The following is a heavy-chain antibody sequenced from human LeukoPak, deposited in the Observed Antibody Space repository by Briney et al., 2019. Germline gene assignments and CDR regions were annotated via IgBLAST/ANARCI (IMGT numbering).Heavy chain of an antibody. D-gene: IGHD3-3*01. CDR1: GGSISSYY. CDR2: IYYSGST. V-gene: IGHV4-59*01. J-gene: IGHJ3*02. Sequence: SETLSLTCTVSGGSISSYYWSWIRQPPGKGLEWIGYIYYSGSTNYNPSLKSRVTISVDTSKNQFSLKLSSVTAADTAVYYCARDTLYYDFWSGYSDAFDIWGQGTMVTVSS. CDR3: ARDTLYYDFWSGYSDAFDI.